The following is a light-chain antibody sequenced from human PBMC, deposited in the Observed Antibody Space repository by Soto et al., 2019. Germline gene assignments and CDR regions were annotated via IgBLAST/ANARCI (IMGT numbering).Light chain of an antibody. V-gene: IGKV1-5*03. J-gene: IGKJ1*01. CDR3: QQYNSYSPWT. Sequence: DIQMTQSPSTLSASVGDRVTITCRASQSISTWLAWYQQKPGKAPKLLIYKASTLESGVPSRFSGSGSGTEFTLTISSLQPDDFATYYCQQYNSYSPWTFARGTTVEIK. CDR1: QSISTW. CDR2: KAS.